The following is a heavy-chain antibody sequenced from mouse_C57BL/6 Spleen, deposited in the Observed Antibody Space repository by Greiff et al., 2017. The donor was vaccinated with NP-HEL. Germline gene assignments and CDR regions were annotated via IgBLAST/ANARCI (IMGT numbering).Heavy chain of an antibody. CDR1: GFTFTDYY. CDR3: ARQEDYYGSSYGYFDV. CDR2: VYPYNGGT. V-gene: IGHV1-36*01. D-gene: IGHD1-1*01. J-gene: IGHJ1*03. Sequence: VHVKQSGPVLVKPGPSVKISCKASGFTFTDYYMHWVKQSHGKSLEWIGLVYPYNGGTSYNQKFKGKATLTVDTSSSTAYMELNSLTSEDSAVYYCARQEDYYGSSYGYFDVWGTGTTVTVSS.